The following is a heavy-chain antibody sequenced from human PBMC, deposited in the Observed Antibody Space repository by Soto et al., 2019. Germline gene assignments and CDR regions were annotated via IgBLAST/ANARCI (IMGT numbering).Heavy chain of an antibody. CDR1: GFTFTSFA. Sequence: GGSLRLSCAASGFTFTSFAVSWVRQAPGKGLEWVSSISGSGFKKYYADSVKGRFTISRDNSKSTVYLELNNLSAEDTAVYHCAKNQGVELVPLATVDWFDPWGQGSVVTV. V-gene: IGHV3-23*01. D-gene: IGHD1-26*01. J-gene: IGHJ5*02. CDR3: AKNQGVELVPLATVDWFDP. CDR2: ISGSGFKK.